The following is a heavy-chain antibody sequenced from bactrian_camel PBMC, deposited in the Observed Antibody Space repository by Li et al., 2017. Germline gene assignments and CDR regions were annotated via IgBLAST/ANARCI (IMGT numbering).Heavy chain of an antibody. Sequence: QVQLVESGGGSVQAGGSLRLSCAGSGFTFSLAYMSWVRQAPGKGLEWVSSMDADDKYRYYADSVKGRFTISRDNAKNTVLLEINSLKSEDTALYYCATRYGLGAKRGGYNYWGQGTQVTVS. J-gene: IGHJ4*01. CDR3: ATRYGLGAKRGGYNY. CDR1: GFTFSLAY. D-gene: IGHD3*01. V-gene: IGHV3-2*01. CDR2: MDADDKYR.